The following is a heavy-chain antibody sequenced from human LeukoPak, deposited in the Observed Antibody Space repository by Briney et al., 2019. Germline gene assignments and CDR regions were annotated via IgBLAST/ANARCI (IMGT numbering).Heavy chain of an antibody. CDR1: GFSFSSYW. J-gene: IGHJ4*02. CDR2: IKEDGSEK. V-gene: IGHV3-7*01. D-gene: IGHD1-26*01. CDR3: GRSGIVTTAVPF. Sequence: GGSLRLSCAASGFSFSSYWMSWVRQAPGKGLEWVANIKEDGSEKNYVDSVKGRFTISSDNAKNSLYLQMNTLRAEDTAVYYCGRSGIVTTAVPFWGQGTLVTVSS.